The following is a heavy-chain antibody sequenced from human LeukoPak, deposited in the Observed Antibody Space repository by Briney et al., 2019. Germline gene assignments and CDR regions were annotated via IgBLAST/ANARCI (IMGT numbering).Heavy chain of an antibody. J-gene: IGHJ4*02. CDR1: GFSVSNYW. CDR3: ARYGGNHCFDY. Sequence: GGSLRLAWAAAGFSVSNYWMRWVRQAPGKGVGWVANIKQDGSDNKYVDSVKGRFTVSRDNADNSLHLQMNGLRVEDTAVYYCARYGGNHCFDYWGQGALVTVSS. D-gene: IGHD4/OR15-4a*01. V-gene: IGHV3-7*01. CDR2: IKQDGSDN.